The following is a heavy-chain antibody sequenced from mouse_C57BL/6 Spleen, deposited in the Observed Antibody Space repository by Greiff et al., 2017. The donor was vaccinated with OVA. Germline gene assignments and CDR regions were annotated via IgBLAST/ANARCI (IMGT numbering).Heavy chain of an antibody. Sequence: VQLQQSGAELVRPGASVKLSCTASGFNIKDDYMHWVKQRPEQGLEWIGWIDPENGDTEYASKFQGKATITADTSSNTAYLQLSSLTSEDTAVYYCTVAYYYGSREGYRGQGTTRTVSS. D-gene: IGHD1-1*01. J-gene: IGHJ2*01. V-gene: IGHV14-4*01. CDR3: TVAYYYGSREGY. CDR1: GFNIKDDY. CDR2: IDPENGDT.